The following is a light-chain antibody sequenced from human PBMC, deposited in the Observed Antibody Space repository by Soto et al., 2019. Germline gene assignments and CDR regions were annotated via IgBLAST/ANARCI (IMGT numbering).Light chain of an antibody. CDR1: QSVSNNY. CDR2: GAS. CDR3: QQYGSLPFT. Sequence: EIVLTQSPGTLSLSPGERATLSCRASQSVSNNYLAWYQQKPGQAPRLLIYGASSRATGIPDRFIGGGSGIDFTLTISRLEPEDFAVYYCQQYGSLPFTFGPGTKVDIK. J-gene: IGKJ3*01. V-gene: IGKV3-20*01.